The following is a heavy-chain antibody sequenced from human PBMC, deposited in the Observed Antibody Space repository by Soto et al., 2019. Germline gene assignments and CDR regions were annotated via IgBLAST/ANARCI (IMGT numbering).Heavy chain of an antibody. J-gene: IGHJ6*02. D-gene: IGHD3-10*01. CDR1: GGTFSSYA. CDR2: IIPIFGTA. Sequence: QVQLVQSGAEVKKPGSSVKVSCKASGGTFSSYAISWVRQAPGQGLEWMGGIIPIFGTANYAQKFQGRVTTTADESTXTPYVEXXSLRSEDTAVYYCARGRYYGSGSRTDYYYYYGMDVWGQGTTVTVSS. CDR3: ARGRYYGSGSRTDYYYYYGMDV. V-gene: IGHV1-69*12.